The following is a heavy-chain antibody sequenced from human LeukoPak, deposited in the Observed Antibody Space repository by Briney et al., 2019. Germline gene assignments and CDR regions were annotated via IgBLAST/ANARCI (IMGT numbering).Heavy chain of an antibody. CDR1: GFSFGGCA. CDR2: ITYNGAAT. Sequence: GGSLRLSCAASGFSFGGCAMTWVRHAPGKGLEWVSSITYNGAATYYLDSVKARFTISRDNSRSTLYLQMDSLTAEDTALYYCAKDGLYFDGSTHIYYFDSWGQGTLVAVSS. D-gene: IGHD3-9*01. CDR3: AKDGLYFDGSTHIYYFDS. J-gene: IGHJ4*02. V-gene: IGHV3-23*01.